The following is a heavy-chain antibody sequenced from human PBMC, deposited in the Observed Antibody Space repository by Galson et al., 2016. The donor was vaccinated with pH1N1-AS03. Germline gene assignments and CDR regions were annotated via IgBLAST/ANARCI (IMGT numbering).Heavy chain of an antibody. CDR1: GYNFAAYY. CDR3: VREFEDPQKRVVAFGY. V-gene: IGHV1-18*04. Sequence: SGYNFAAYYMHWVRQAPGQGLEWMGWMSAYSGETRYAPNFQGRVTMTRDTSTRTAYMDLRSLTSDDTAVYYCVREFEDPQKRVVAFGYWGQGTLVIVSS. J-gene: IGHJ4*02. CDR2: MSAYSGET.